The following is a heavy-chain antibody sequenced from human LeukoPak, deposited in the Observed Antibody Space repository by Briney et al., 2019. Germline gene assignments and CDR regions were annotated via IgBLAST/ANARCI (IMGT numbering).Heavy chain of an antibody. Sequence: SETLSLTCTVSGGSISSYYWSWIRQPPGKGLEWIGYIYHSGSTNYNPSLKSRVTISADTSKNQFSLKLSSVTAADTAVYYCARGDMRGGRAYYYYYYMDVWGKGTTVTVSS. CDR1: GGSISSYY. J-gene: IGHJ6*03. D-gene: IGHD3-10*01. CDR2: IYHSGST. V-gene: IGHV4-59*01. CDR3: ARGDMRGGRAYYYYYYMDV.